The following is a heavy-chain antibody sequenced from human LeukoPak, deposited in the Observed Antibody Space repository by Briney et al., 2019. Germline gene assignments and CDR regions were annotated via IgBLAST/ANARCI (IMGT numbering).Heavy chain of an antibody. Sequence: GRSLRLSCAASGFTFSSYAMHWVRQAPGKGLEWVAVISYDGSNKYYADSVKGRFTISRDNSKNTLYLQMNSLRAEDTAVYYCARDLVALAVDYYYYGMDVWGKGTTVTVSS. CDR2: ISYDGSNK. CDR3: ARDLVALAVDYYYYGMDV. J-gene: IGHJ6*04. D-gene: IGHD6-19*01. CDR1: GFTFSSYA. V-gene: IGHV3-30*04.